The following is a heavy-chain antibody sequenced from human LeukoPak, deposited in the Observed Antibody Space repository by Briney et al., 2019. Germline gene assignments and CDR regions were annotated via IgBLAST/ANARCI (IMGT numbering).Heavy chain of an antibody. V-gene: IGHV1-8*01. CDR2: MSPNSRNT. CDR1: GYTCTSYD. D-gene: IGHD3-10*01. Sequence: ASVKVSCKASGYTCTSYDINWVRQATGQGLESMGWMSPNSRNTGYAQKFQGRVTMTRNTSISTAYMELSSLRSEDTAVYYCARAPAPRSGSPQGYYYYMDVWGKGTTVTVSS. J-gene: IGHJ6*03. CDR3: ARAPAPRSGSPQGYYYYMDV.